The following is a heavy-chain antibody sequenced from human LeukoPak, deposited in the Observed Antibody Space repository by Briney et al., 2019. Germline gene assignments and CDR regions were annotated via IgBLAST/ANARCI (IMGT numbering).Heavy chain of an antibody. D-gene: IGHD6-19*01. CDR3: ARDGSGYSSGWLESYFDY. CDR1: GYSFPSFW. Sequence: GESLKISCKGSGYSFPSFWIGWVRQMPGKGLEWMGIIYPGDSDTRYSPSFQGQVTISADKSISTAYLQWSSLKASDTAMYYCARDGSGYSSGWLESYFDYWGQGTLVTVSS. CDR2: IYPGDSDT. J-gene: IGHJ4*02. V-gene: IGHV5-51*01.